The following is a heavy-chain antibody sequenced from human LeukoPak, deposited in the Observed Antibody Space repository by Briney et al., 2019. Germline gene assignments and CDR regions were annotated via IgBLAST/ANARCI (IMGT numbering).Heavy chain of an antibody. D-gene: IGHD6-19*01. CDR2: INPSGGST. CDR3: ARDSAWAGNDALDI. CDR1: GYTFTSYY. Sequence: ASVKVSCKASGYTFTSYYMHWVRQAPGEGLEWMGIINPSGGSTSYAQKFQGRVTMTTDTSTSTAFMELRSLRSDDTAVYYCARDSAWAGNDALDIWGQGTMVTVSS. V-gene: IGHV1-46*01. J-gene: IGHJ3*02.